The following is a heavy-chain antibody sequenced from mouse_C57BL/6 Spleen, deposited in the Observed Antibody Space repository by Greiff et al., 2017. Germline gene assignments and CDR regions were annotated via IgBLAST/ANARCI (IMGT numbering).Heavy chain of an antibody. J-gene: IGHJ2*01. V-gene: IGHV5-12*01. CDR3: ARGNFFFDY. CDR2: ISNGGGST. CDR1: GFTFSDYY. Sequence: EVQLVESGGGLVQPGGSLKLSCAASGFTFSDYYMYWVRQTPEKRLEWVAYISNGGGSTYYPDTVKGRFTISRDNAKNTLYLQMSRLKSEDTAMDYCARGNFFFDYWGQGTTRTVSS.